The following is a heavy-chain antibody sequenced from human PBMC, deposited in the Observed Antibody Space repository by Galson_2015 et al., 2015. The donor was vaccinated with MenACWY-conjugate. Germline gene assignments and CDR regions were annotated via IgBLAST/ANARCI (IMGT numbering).Heavy chain of an antibody. CDR1: GFSFSSYA. D-gene: IGHD4-23*01. CDR2: ISGSGAST. J-gene: IGHJ4*02. CDR3: ATITVVSHSFDY. Sequence: SLRLSCAASGFSFSSYAMSWVRQAPGKGLEWVSTISGSGASTYYADSVKGRFTISRDNSKNTLGLQTNSLRAEDTAVYYCATITVVSHSFDYWGQGTLVTVSS. V-gene: IGHV3-23*01.